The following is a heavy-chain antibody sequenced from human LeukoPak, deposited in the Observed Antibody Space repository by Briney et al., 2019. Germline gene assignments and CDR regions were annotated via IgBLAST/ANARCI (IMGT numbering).Heavy chain of an antibody. CDR3: ARARDFGLRNDY. CDR2: IIPIFGTA. Sequence: ASVKVSCKASGGTFSSYAISWVRQAPGQGLEWMGGIIPIFGTANYAQKFQGRVTITADESTSTAYMELSSLRSEDTAVYYCARARDFGLRNDYWGQGTLVTVSS. J-gene: IGHJ4*02. CDR1: GGTFSSYA. V-gene: IGHV1-69*01. D-gene: IGHD5-12*01.